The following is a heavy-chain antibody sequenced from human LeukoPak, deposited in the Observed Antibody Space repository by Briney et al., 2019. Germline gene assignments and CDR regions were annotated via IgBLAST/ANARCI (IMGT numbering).Heavy chain of an antibody. CDR2: INTNTGNP. D-gene: IGHD6-6*01. J-gene: IGHJ4*02. CDR1: GYTFTSYA. Sequence: GALVKVSCKAFGYTFTSYAMNWVRQAPGQGLEWMGWINTNTGNPTYAQGFTGRFVFSLDTPVSTAYLQISSLKAEDTAVYYCARDPEYSSSSAVDYWGQGTLVTVSS. V-gene: IGHV7-4-1*02. CDR3: ARDPEYSSSSAVDY.